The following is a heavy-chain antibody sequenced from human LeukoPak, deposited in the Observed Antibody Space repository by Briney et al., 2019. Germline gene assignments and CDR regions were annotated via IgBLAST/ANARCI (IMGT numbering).Heavy chain of an antibody. CDR2: INTDGRVT. V-gene: IGHV3-74*03. CDR3: IRETHVGLHLEY. D-gene: IGHD3-10*02. J-gene: IGHJ4*02. CDR1: GLTFTTYW. Sequence: GGSLRLSCTASGLTFTTYWMHWVRQAPGKGLVWVARINTDGRVTTYAESVKGRSTVSRDNAENTLYLEMNNLRPEDTAVYYCIRETHVGLHLEYWGQGTLATVTS.